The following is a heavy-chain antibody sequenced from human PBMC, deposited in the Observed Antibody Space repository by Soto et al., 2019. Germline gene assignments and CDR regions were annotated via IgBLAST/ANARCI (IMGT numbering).Heavy chain of an antibody. J-gene: IGHJ3*02. Sequence: QLQLQESGSGLVKPSQTLSLTCAVSGGSISSGGYSWSWIRQPPGKGLEWIGYIYHSGSTYYNPSLKSRVTTSVGRSKNQFSLKLSSVTAADTAVYYCAGGYGSEAFDIWGQGTMVTVSS. D-gene: IGHD5-12*01. CDR2: IYHSGST. CDR1: GGSISSGGYS. CDR3: AGGYGSEAFDI. V-gene: IGHV4-30-2*01.